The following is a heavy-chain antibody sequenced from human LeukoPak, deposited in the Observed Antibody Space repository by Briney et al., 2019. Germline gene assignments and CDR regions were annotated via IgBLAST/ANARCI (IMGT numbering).Heavy chain of an antibody. J-gene: IGHJ4*02. CDR2: INPINPNNDYV. Sequence: SVKESCKASGYTFVAYYIHWVRQAPAQGLEWMGWINPINPNNDYVGYAQNFRVSVAMTNDTTISTAYMELSSLTSDDTALYYDTRGGYSSSLYDYWGQGTLVTVSS. D-gene: IGHD6-13*01. CDR3: TRGGYSSSLYDY. CDR1: GYTFVAYY. V-gene: IGHV1-2*02.